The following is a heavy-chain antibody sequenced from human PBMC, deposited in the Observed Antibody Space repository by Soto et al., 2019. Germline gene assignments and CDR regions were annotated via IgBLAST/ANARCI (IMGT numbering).Heavy chain of an antibody. D-gene: IGHD3-22*01. CDR1: GFTFSSYW. CDR2: IKPDGSEK. J-gene: IGHJ3*02. V-gene: IGHV3-7*04. Sequence: GGSLRLSCAAAGFTFSSYWMSWVRQAPGKGLEWVANIKPDGSEKWYVDSVKGRFTISRDNAKKSLYLQMNSLRVDDTAVYYWARGDYYDTTGPFSDAFDIWGQGTMVTVSS. CDR3: ARGDYYDTTGPFSDAFDI.